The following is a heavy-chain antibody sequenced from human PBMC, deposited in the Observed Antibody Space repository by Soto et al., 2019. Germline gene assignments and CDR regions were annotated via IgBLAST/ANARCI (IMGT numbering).Heavy chain of an antibody. J-gene: IGHJ5*02. CDR3: ARQCRGVTCHWFVP. CDR2: IFYSGST. CDR1: SGSISSTIYS. V-gene: IGHV4-39*01. D-gene: IGHD2-15*01. Sequence: SETLSLTCTVSSGSISSTIYSCDWIRQPPGKELERIGSIFYSGSTYYNPSLKSRVTISVDTSKNQFSLTLTSVIAADTSVYYCARQCRGVTCHWFVPWGQGTLVTVS.